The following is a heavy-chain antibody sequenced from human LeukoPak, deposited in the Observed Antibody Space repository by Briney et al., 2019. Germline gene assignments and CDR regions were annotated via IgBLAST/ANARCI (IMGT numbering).Heavy chain of an antibody. CDR1: GFTFSSYS. CDR2: ISSSSSYI. J-gene: IGHJ4*02. D-gene: IGHD6-19*01. CDR3: AIAVAGTAGY. V-gene: IGHV3-21*01. Sequence: GGSLRLSCEASGFTFSSYSMNWVRQAPGKGLEWVSSISSSSSYIYYADSVKGRFTISRDNAKNSLYLQMNSLRAEDTAVYYCAIAVAGTAGYWGQGTLVTVSS.